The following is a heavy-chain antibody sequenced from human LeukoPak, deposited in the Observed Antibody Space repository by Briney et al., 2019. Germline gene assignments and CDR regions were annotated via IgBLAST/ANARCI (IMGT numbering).Heavy chain of an antibody. V-gene: IGHV3-30*02. CDR1: GFTFSSYG. J-gene: IGHJ3*02. CDR3: AKDIVRGRTIGLVYDAFDI. CDR2: IRYDGSNK. Sequence: PGGSLRLSCAASGFTFSSYGMHWVRQAPGKGLEWVTFIRYDGSNKYYADSLKDRITISRDNPKNTLYLQMNSLRPEDTAVYYCAKDIVRGRTIGLVYDAFDIWGQGTMVTVSS. D-gene: IGHD3/OR15-3a*01.